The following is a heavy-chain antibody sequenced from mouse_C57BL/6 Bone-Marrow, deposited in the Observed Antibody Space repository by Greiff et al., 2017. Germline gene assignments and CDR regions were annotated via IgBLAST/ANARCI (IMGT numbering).Heavy chain of an antibody. J-gene: IGHJ4*01. D-gene: IGHD1-1*01. Sequence: QVQLQQSGAELAKPGASVKLSCKASGYTFTSYWMHWVKQRPGQGLEWIGYINPSSGYTKYNQKFKDQATLTADKSSSTAYMQLSSLTYEDSAVYYCARWVAYYYGFYAMDYWGQGTSVTVSS. CDR2: INPSSGYT. CDR1: GYTFTSYW. V-gene: IGHV1-7*01. CDR3: ARWVAYYYGFYAMDY.